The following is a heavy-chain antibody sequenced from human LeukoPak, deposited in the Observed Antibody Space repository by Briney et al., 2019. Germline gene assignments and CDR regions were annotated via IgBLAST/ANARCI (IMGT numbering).Heavy chain of an antibody. V-gene: IGHV4-31*03. D-gene: IGHD3-10*01. J-gene: IGHJ6*02. CDR3: ARDYYGSGNYYSYYGLEV. CDR2: IYSSGST. CDR1: GDSISSGGYY. Sequence: SQTLSLTCTVSGDSISSGGYYWSWIRQHPGKGLEWLGYIYSSGSTYYNPSLKSRVTISVDTSKNQFSLELSSVTAADTAVYYCARDYYGSGNYYSYYGLEVWGQGTTVTVSS.